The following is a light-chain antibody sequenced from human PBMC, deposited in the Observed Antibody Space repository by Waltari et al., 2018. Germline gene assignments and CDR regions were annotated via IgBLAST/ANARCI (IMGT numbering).Light chain of an antibody. J-gene: IGKJ1*01. V-gene: IGKV1-6*01. Sequence: AIQMTQSTYSLSAPGGDRIPITCRASQDIRNDVGWYQQKPGEAPKLLIYAASILQSGVPSNFSGSGSGTDFTLTISSLQPEDFATYYCLQDYNYPRTFGQGTKVEIK. CDR2: AAS. CDR3: LQDYNYPRT. CDR1: QDIRND.